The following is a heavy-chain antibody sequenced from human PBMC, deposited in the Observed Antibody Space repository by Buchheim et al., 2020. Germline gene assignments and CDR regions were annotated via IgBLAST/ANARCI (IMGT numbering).Heavy chain of an antibody. Sequence: QVQLVQSGAEVKKPGASVKVSCKASGYTFTSYDINWVRQATGQGLEWMGWMNPNSGNTGYAQKFQGRVTMTRNTSISTADMELSSLRSEDTAVYYCARGQATLTIFGVVTIRGGLVDYWGQGTL. V-gene: IGHV1-8*01. J-gene: IGHJ4*02. D-gene: IGHD3-3*01. CDR2: MNPNSGNT. CDR1: GYTFTSYD. CDR3: ARGQATLTIFGVVTIRGGLVDY.